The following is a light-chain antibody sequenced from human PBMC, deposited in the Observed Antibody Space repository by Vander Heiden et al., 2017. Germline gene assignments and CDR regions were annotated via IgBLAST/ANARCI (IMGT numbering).Light chain of an antibody. CDR2: DAS. V-gene: IGKV3-11*01. CDR1: QSDSSY. J-gene: IGKJ4*01. CDR3: QQRSSRPLT. Sequence: EFVFTQSPATLSLSTGEKSTLTCRASQSDSSYLAWYQQKPGQAPRLLIYDASNRATGIPARFSGSGSGTDFTLTISSLEPEDFAVYYCQQRSSRPLTFGGGTKVEIK.